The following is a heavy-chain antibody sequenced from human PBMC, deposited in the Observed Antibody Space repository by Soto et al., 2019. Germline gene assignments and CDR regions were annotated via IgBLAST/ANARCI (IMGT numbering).Heavy chain of an antibody. CDR1: GYTFTGYY. V-gene: IGHV1-2*02. Sequence: QVQLVQSGAEVKKPGASVKVSCKASGYTFTGYYMHWVRQAPGQGLEWMGWINPNSGGTNYAQKFQGRVTMTRDTSISTAYMELSRLRSDDTAVYYCARVAMVRGVIIRVDYWGQGPLVTVSS. D-gene: IGHD3-10*01. CDR3: ARVAMVRGVIIRVDY. CDR2: INPNSGGT. J-gene: IGHJ4*02.